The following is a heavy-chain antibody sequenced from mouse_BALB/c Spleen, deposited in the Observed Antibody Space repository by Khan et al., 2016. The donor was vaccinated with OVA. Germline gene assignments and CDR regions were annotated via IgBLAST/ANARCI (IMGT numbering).Heavy chain of an antibody. J-gene: IGHJ2*01. CDR2: INPTSGYT. CDR3: TRDRIDY. CDR1: GYTFTTYW. V-gene: IGHV1-7*01. Sequence: QVQLKQSGAELAKPGASVQMSCKASGYTFTTYWMHWVKQRPGQGLEWIGYINPTSGYTDYSENFKDKATLSADKSSSTAYMQLSRLTSEDSAVYYCTRDRIDYWGQGTPVTVSS.